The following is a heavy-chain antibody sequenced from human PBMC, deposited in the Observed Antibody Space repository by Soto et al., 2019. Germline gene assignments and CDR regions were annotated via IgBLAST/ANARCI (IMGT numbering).Heavy chain of an antibody. D-gene: IGHD1-26*01. CDR2: IKSKTHGETP. V-gene: IGHV3-15*07. CDR1: GFTFSEAW. CDR3: TTESYSSIIVVRFDY. J-gene: IGHJ4*01. Sequence: GGSLRLSCAGSGFTFSEAWINWVRQAPGKGLEWVGRIKSKTHGETPDYAAPVKGRFAISRDDSKNMVYLQMNSLKTEDTGIYYCTTESYSSIIVVRFDYWGHGTLVPVSS.